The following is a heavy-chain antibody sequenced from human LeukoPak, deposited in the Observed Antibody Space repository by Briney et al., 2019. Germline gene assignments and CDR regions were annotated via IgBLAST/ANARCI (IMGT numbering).Heavy chain of an antibody. V-gene: IGHV3-21*01. D-gene: IGHD3-22*01. J-gene: IGHJ3*02. CDR1: GFTFNTYT. Sequence: PGGSLRPSCAASGFTFNTYTMNWIRQAPGKGLEWVSSISSGSGYIYYADSVKGRFTISRDNAKNSLYLQMNSLRAEDTAVYYCARDRSQGWDNSGYYPDALIMWGQGTLVSVSS. CDR2: ISSGSGYI. CDR3: ARDRSQGWDNSGYYPDALIM.